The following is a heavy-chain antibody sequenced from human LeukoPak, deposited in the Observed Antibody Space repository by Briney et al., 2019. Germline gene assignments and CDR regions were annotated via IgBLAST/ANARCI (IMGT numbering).Heavy chain of an antibody. CDR1: GGSFSSEA. CDR3: GSKAGDCGANSCYSIDY. Sequence: ASVKVSCXAFGGSFSSEAIRGVRQAPGQGLVWMAGVIPIFGTAHYAQKCQGRVTITTDESTSTAYMEVSSLRSEDTAVYYFGSKAGDCGANSCYSIDYWGQGTLVTVSS. CDR2: VIPIFGTA. J-gene: IGHJ4*02. V-gene: IGHV1-69*05. D-gene: IGHD2-15*01.